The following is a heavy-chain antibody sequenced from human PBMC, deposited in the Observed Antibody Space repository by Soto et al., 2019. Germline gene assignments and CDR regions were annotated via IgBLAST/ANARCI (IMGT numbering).Heavy chain of an antibody. CDR2: IYYSGST. V-gene: IGHV4-30-4*01. Sequence: QVQLQESGPGLVKPSQTLSLPCTVSGGSISSGDYYWSWIRQPPEKGMEWSEYIYYSGSTYYNPSIKSRVTIAVDTSKNQFTLKLSSVTAADTAVYYCASRPYNWSLWVDYWGQGTLVTVSS. CDR1: GGSISSGDYY. J-gene: IGHJ4*02. CDR3: ASRPYNWSLWVDY. D-gene: IGHD1-20*01.